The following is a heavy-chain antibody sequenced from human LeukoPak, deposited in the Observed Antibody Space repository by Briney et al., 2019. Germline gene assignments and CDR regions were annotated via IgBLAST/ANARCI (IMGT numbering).Heavy chain of an antibody. CDR2: ISAYNGNT. J-gene: IGHJ6*02. D-gene: IGHD3-10*01. CDR3: AREGGKFGSGSYYMYYYGMDV. Sequence: ASVKVSCKASGYTFTSYGISWVRQAPGQGLEWMGWISAYNGNTNYAQELQGRVTMTTDTSTSTAYMELRSLRSDDTAVYYCAREGGKFGSGSYYMYYYGMDVWGQGTTVTVSS. V-gene: IGHV1-18*01. CDR1: GYTFTSYG.